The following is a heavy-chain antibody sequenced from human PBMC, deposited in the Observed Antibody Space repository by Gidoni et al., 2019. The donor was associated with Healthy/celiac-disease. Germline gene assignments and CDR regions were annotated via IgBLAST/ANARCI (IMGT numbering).Heavy chain of an antibody. CDR3: AREFGPARHYYMDV. V-gene: IGHV3-30-3*01. J-gene: IGHJ6*03. Sequence: QVQLVESGGGVVQPGRSLRLSCAASGFTFSSYAMHWVRQAPGKGLEWVAVISYDGSNKYYADSVKGRFTISRDNSKNTLYLQMNSLRAEDTAVYYCAREFGPARHYYMDVWGKGTTVTVSS. CDR1: GFTFSSYA. CDR2: ISYDGSNK. D-gene: IGHD2-2*01.